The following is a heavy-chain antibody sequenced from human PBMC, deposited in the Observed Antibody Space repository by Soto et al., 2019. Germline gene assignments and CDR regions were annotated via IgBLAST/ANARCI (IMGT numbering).Heavy chain of an antibody. Sequence: SETLSLTCTVSGGSISSGGYYLRWIRPHPGKGLEWIGYIYYSGSTYYNPSLKSRVTISVDTSKNQFSLKLSSVTAADTAVYYCARDSGLRGTALYYYYGMDVWGQGTTVTV. J-gene: IGHJ6*02. CDR3: ARDSGLRGTALYYYYGMDV. V-gene: IGHV4-31*03. CDR1: GGSISSGGYY. D-gene: IGHD3-10*01. CDR2: IYYSGST.